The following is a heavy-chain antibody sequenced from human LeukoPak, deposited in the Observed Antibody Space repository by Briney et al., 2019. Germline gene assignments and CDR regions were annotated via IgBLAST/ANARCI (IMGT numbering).Heavy chain of an antibody. J-gene: IGHJ4*02. CDR3: ARGGIRGVIKSYFDY. D-gene: IGHD3-10*01. V-gene: IGHV4-34*01. Sequence: SETLSLTCAVYGGSFSGYYWSWIRQPPGKGLEWIGGINHSGSTNYNPSLKSQVTISVDTPKNQFSLKLSSVTAADTAVYYCARGGIRGVIKSYFDYWGQGTLVTVSS. CDR2: INHSGST. CDR1: GGSFSGYY.